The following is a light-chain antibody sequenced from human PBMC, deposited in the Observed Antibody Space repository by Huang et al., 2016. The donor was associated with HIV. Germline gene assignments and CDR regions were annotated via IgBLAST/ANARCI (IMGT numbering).Light chain of an antibody. CDR2: AAS. CDR3: QHSYSTAALT. Sequence: DIQMTQSPSFLSASVGDRVTIPCRPSQNINTYLNWYQQKPGKAPKLLIYAASSLQSGVPSRFSGSGSGTDFTLTISSLQPEDFATYYCQHSYSTAALTFGGGTKVEIK. CDR1: QNINTY. J-gene: IGKJ4*01. V-gene: IGKV1-39*01.